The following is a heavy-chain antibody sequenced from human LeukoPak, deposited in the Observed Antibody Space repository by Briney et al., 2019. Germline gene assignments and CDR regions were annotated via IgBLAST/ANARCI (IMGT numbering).Heavy chain of an antibody. CDR1: TFSFINYW. V-gene: IGHV3-7*01. D-gene: IGHD2-2*01. CDR3: ARDWYYAIDY. J-gene: IGHJ4*02. CDR2: IKRDGSDE. Sequence: PGGSLRLSCAASTFSFINYWMAWVRQAPGKGLEWVANIKRDGSDEYYVDSVKGRFIISRDNAKKTLFLQMSSLRADDTAVYYCARDWYYAIDYWGQGTLVTVSS.